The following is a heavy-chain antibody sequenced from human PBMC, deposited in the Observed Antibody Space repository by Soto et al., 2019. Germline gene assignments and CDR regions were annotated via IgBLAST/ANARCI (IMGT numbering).Heavy chain of an antibody. CDR3: AKDARVGIAGTGNWFDP. V-gene: IGHV3-23*01. Sequence: PGGSLRLSCAASGFTFSSYALSWAPQAPGKGLEWVSAISGSGGSTYYADSVKGRFTISRDNSKNTLYLQMNSLRAEDTAVYYCAKDARVGIAGTGNWFDPWGQGTLVTVSS. CDR2: ISGSGGST. D-gene: IGHD6-13*01. J-gene: IGHJ5*02. CDR1: GFTFSSYA.